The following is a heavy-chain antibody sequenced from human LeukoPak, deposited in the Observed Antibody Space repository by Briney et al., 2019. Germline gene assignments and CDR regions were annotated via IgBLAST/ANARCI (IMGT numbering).Heavy chain of an antibody. D-gene: IGHD3-22*01. V-gene: IGHV3-30-3*01. J-gene: IGHJ4*02. Sequence: PGGSLRLSCAASGFAFSSYAMHWVGQAPGKGLEWVAVISYDGSNKYYADSVKGRFTISRDNSKNTLYLQMNSLGAEDTAVYYCARASYDSSGYPINFDYWGQGTLVTVSS. CDR1: GFAFSSYA. CDR3: ARASYDSSGYPINFDY. CDR2: ISYDGSNK.